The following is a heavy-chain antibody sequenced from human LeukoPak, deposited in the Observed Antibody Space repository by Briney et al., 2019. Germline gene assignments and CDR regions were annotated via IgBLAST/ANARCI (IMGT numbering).Heavy chain of an antibody. D-gene: IGHD3-22*01. CDR2: MYYSGGST. Sequence: PSETLSLTCTVSGGSISSTSYYWGWIRQTPGKGLEWIGNMYYSGGSTYYNPSLESRVTTSVDTSKNQFSLKLSSVTAADTAVYYCARSLSYYYDTSAYSWGQGTLVTVSS. CDR1: GGSISSTSYY. CDR3: ARSLSYYYDTSAYS. V-gene: IGHV4-39*01. J-gene: IGHJ5*02.